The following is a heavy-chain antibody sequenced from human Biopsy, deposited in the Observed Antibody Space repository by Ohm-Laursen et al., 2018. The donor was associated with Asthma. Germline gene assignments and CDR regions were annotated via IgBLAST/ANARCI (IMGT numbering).Heavy chain of an antibody. CDR2: IYYSGET. CDR3: ARNLPGYTYGPFED. V-gene: IGHV4-31*01. D-gene: IGHD5-18*01. Sequence: TLSLTCTVSGASISSGGYYWSWLRLLPGKGLEWIGCIYYSGETFFNPSLKNPLFMSLDSSKNQFSLKMTSVTVADTAVYFCARNLPGYTYGPFEDWGQGTLVTVSS. J-gene: IGHJ4*02. CDR1: GASISSGGYY.